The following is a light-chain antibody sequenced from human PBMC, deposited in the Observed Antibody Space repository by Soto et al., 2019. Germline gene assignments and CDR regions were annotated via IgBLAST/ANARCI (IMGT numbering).Light chain of an antibody. CDR3: SSYTSSTTLGV. CDR2: EVS. V-gene: IGLV2-14*01. Sequence: QSVLTQPASVSGSPGQSITISCTGTNSDVGGYDYVSWYQQHAGKAPKLMIYEVSHRPSGVSNRFSGSRSGNTASLTISGLQAEDEADYYCSSYTSSTTLGVFGGGTKLTVL. CDR1: NSDVGGYDY. J-gene: IGLJ3*02.